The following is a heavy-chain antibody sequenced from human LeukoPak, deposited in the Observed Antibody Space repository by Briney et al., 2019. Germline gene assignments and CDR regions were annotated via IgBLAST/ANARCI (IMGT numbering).Heavy chain of an antibody. J-gene: IGHJ4*02. CDR3: ARGVYDYVWGIISSLIDY. CDR2: INAGNGNT. D-gene: IGHD3-16*01. Sequence: ASVKVSCKASGYTFTSYAMHWARQAPGQRLEWMGWINAGNGNTKYSQKFQGRVTITRDTSASTAYMELSSLRSEDTAVYYCARGVYDYVWGIISSLIDYWGQGTLVTVSS. CDR1: GYTFTSYA. V-gene: IGHV1-3*01.